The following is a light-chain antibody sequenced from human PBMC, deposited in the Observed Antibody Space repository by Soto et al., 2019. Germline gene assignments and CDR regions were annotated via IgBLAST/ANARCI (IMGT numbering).Light chain of an antibody. V-gene: IGLV6-57*01. CDR3: QSYDATNQV. CDR2: EDN. CDR1: SGSIASNY. J-gene: IGLJ3*02. Sequence: NFMLTQPHSVSESPGKTVIISCTRSSGSIASNYVQWYQQRPGSSPTTVIYEDNQSPSGVPDRFSGSIDSSSNSASLTISVLETEDEADYFCQSYDATNQVFGGGTKVTVL.